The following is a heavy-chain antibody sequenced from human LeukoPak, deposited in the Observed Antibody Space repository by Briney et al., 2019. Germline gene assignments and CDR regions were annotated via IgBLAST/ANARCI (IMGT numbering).Heavy chain of an antibody. V-gene: IGHV3-73*01. J-gene: IGHJ6*03. CDR2: IRSKANSYAT. CDR3: TRHASGYNWNRKNYYYYMDV. Sequence: PGGSLRLSCAASGFSFSSYSMFWVRQASGKGLEWVGRIRSKANSYATAYAASVKGRFTISRDDSKNTAYLQMNSLKTEDTAVYYCTRHASGYNWNRKNYYYYMDVWGKGTTVTVSS. CDR1: GFSFSSYS. D-gene: IGHD1-20*01.